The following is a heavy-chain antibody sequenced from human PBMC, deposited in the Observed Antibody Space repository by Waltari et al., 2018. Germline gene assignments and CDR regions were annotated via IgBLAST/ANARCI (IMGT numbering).Heavy chain of an antibody. CDR1: GGSISSGGYS. CDR2: IYHSGST. V-gene: IGHV4-30-2*01. CDR3: ARSERGGYCSGGSCYSFIR. Sequence: QLQLQESGSGLVKPSQTLSLTCAVSGGSISSGGYSWSWIRQPPGEGLEWIGYIYHSGSTYYNPSLKSRVTISVDRSKNQFSLKLSSVTAADTAVYYCARSERGGYCSGGSCYSFIRWGQGTLVTVSS. D-gene: IGHD2-15*01. J-gene: IGHJ4*02.